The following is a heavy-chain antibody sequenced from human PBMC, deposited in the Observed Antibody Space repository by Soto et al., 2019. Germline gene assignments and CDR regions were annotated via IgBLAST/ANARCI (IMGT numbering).Heavy chain of an antibody. CDR3: AGVGWFRLLRWFDP. D-gene: IGHD2-15*01. Sequence: QVQLVQSGAEVKKPGSSVKVSCKASGGTFSSYAISWVRQAPGQGLEWMGGIIPIFGTANYAQKFQGRVTITADESTSTAYLELSSLGSEGTAVYYCAGVGWFRLLRWFDPWGQGTLVTVSS. CDR2: IIPIFGTA. CDR1: GGTFSSYA. V-gene: IGHV1-69*01. J-gene: IGHJ5*02.